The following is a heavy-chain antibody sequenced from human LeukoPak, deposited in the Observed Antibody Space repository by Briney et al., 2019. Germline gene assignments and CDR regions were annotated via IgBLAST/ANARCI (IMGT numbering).Heavy chain of an antibody. D-gene: IGHD3-22*01. J-gene: IGHJ4*02. CDR3: ARELSGFQL. Sequence: PSETLSLTCTVSGGSISSGSYYWSWIRQPAGKRPEWIGRIYTSGSTNYNPSLKSRVTISVDTSKNQFSLKLSSVTAADTAVYYCARELSGFQLWSQGTLVTVSS. CDR1: GGSISSGSYY. CDR2: IYTSGST. V-gene: IGHV4-61*02.